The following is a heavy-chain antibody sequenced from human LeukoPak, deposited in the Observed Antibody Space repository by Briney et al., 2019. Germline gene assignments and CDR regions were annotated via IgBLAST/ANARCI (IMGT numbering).Heavy chain of an antibody. Sequence: GGSLRLSCAASGFTFSSYAMSWVRQAPGMGLEWVSAISGSGGSTYYADSVKGRFTISRDNSKNTLYLQMNSLRAEDTAVYYCAKSPPNYYDSSGPLDAFDIWGQGTMVTVSS. CDR2: ISGSGGST. D-gene: IGHD3-22*01. CDR3: AKSPPNYYDSSGPLDAFDI. CDR1: GFTFSSYA. J-gene: IGHJ3*02. V-gene: IGHV3-23*01.